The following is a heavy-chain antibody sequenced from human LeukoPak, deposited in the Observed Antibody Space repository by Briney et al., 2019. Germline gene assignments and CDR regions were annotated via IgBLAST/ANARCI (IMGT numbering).Heavy chain of an antibody. V-gene: IGHV4-61*01. CDR3: ARTGWYFDL. J-gene: IGHJ2*01. CDR1: GVSVSSGSYY. D-gene: IGHD1-14*01. Sequence: SETLSLTCTVSGVSVSSGSYYWSWIRQPPGKGLEWIGYIYYSGSTNYNPSLKSRVTISVDTSKNQFSLKLSSVTAADTAVNYCARTGWYFDLWGRGTLVTVSS. CDR2: IYYSGST.